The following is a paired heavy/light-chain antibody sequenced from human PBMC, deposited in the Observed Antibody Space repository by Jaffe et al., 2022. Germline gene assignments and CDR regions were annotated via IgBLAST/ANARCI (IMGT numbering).Light chain of an antibody. V-gene: IGKV3-11*01. CDR2: DAS. Sequence: EIVLTQSPATLSLSPGERATLSCRASQSVNTYLAWYQQKPGQAPRLLIHDASNRATGIPARFSGSGSGTDFTLTISSLEPEDFAVYYCQERISWPPGITFGGGTKVEIK. CDR3: QERISWPPGIT. J-gene: IGKJ4*01. CDR1: QSVNTY.
Heavy chain of an antibody. CDR2: ISSSGLTI. Sequence: QVHLVESGGGLVKPGGSLRLSCAASGFTFNDYYMSWIRQAPGKGLEWVSYISSSGLTIYYADSVKGRFTISRDSARNSLDLQINSLRAEDTALYYCARVRTVAGSYYMDVWGNGTTVTVSS. D-gene: IGHD6-19*01. V-gene: IGHV3-11*01. CDR3: ARVRTVAGSYYMDV. J-gene: IGHJ6*03. CDR1: GFTFNDYY.